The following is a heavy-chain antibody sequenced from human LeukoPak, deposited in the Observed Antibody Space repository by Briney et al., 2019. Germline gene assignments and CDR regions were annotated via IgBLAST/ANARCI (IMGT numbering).Heavy chain of an antibody. CDR3: ARPYCSSTSCKRGGHLFY. CDR2: INPSGGST. Sequence: ASVKVSCKASGYTCTSYYMHWVRQAPGQGLEWMGIINPSGGSTSYAQKFQGRVTMTRDTSTSTVYMELSSLRSEDTAVYYCARPYCSSTSCKRGGHLFYWGQGTLVTVSS. CDR1: GYTCTSYY. D-gene: IGHD2-2*01. J-gene: IGHJ4*02. V-gene: IGHV1-46*01.